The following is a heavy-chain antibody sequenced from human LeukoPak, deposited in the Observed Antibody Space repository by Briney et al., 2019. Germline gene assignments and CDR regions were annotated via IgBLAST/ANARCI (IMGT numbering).Heavy chain of an antibody. CDR3: GRGGAGLADY. CDR1: GFTFSKYW. Sequence: GGSPRLSCTVSGFTFSKYWMHWVRQAPGKGLVWVSRINPEETTINYADSVKGRFTISRDNAQSTLYLQMDSLRPEDSALYYCGRGGAGLADYWGPGTLVTVSS. V-gene: IGHV3-74*01. J-gene: IGHJ4*02. D-gene: IGHD1-26*01. CDR2: INPEETTI.